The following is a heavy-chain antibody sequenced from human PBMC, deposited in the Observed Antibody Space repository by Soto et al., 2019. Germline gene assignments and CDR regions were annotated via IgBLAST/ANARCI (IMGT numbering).Heavy chain of an antibody. CDR2: ISGSGGST. V-gene: IGHV3-23*01. CDR1: GFTFSSYA. J-gene: IGHJ4*02. CDR3: AKDAHDYYDSSGYYYAPPFFDY. Sequence: GGSLRLSCAASGFTFSSYAMSWVRQAPGKGLEWVSAISGSGGSTYYADSVKGRFTISRDNSKNTLYLQMNSLRAEDTAVYYCAKDAHDYYDSSGYYYAPPFFDYWGQGTLVTVSS. D-gene: IGHD3-22*01.